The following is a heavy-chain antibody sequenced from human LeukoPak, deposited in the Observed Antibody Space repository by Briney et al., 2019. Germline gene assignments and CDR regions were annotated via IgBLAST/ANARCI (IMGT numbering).Heavy chain of an antibody. CDR3: AKSPAFCGGDCYSRGWFDP. J-gene: IGHJ5*02. D-gene: IGHD2-21*01. Sequence: PGGSLRLSCAASGFTFSSYAMSWVRQAPGKGLEWVSAISGSGGSTYYADSVKGRFTISRDNSKNTLYLQMNSLRADDTAVYYCAKSPAFCGGDCYSRGWFDPWGQGTLVLVSS. CDR2: ISGSGGST. V-gene: IGHV3-23*01. CDR1: GFTFSSYA.